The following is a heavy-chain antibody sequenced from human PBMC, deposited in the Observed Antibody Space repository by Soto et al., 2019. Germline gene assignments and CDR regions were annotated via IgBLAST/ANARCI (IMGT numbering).Heavy chain of an antibody. CDR3: ANATATGGGAFDI. V-gene: IGHV3-23*01. Sequence: GGLRLSFAASGFIFSSYDMSWVRQAPGKGLEWVSTILVDGRTFYVDSVKGRFTISRDSSQNTVYLQMNSLTAGDTALYYCANATATGGGAFDICGQGTMVTVSS. J-gene: IGHJ3*02. D-gene: IGHD2-8*02. CDR1: GFIFSSYD. CDR2: ILVDGRT.